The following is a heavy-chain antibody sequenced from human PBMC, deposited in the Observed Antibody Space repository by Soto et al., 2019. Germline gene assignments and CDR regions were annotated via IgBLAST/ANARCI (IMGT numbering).Heavy chain of an antibody. CDR2: ISGSGGST. V-gene: IGHV3-23*01. Sequence: PGGSLRLSCAASGFTFSSYAMSWVRQAPGKGLEWVSAISGSGGSTYYADSVKGRFTISRDNSKNTLYLQMNSLRAEDTAVYYCAKEAVAGTIGESYFDYWGQGNLVTVSS. D-gene: IGHD6-19*01. CDR1: GFTFSSYA. J-gene: IGHJ4*02. CDR3: AKEAVAGTIGESYFDY.